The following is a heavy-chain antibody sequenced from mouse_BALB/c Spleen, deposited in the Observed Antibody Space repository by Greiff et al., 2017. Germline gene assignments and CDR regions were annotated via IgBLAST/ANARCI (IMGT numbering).Heavy chain of an antibody. V-gene: IGHV5-17*02. D-gene: IGHD2-3*01. J-gene: IGHJ3*01. CDR1: GFTFSSFG. Sequence: EVKLVESGGGLVQPGGSRKLSCAASGFTFSSFGMHWVRQAPEKGLEWVAYISSGSSTIYYADTVKGRFTISRDNPKNTLFLQMTSLRSEDTAMYYCARDDGYYVDWFAYWGQGTLVTVSA. CDR3: ARDDGYYVDWFAY. CDR2: ISSGSSTI.